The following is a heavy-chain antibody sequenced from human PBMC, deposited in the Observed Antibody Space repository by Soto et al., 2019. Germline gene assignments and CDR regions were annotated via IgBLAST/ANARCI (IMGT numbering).Heavy chain of an antibody. V-gene: IGHV3-11*01. CDR2: ISTSGSTI. CDR3: ARVSPPPDY. J-gene: IGHJ4*02. Sequence: QVQLVESGGGLVKPGGSLRLSCAASGFTFSDYYMSWILQAPGKRLERVSYISTSGSTINYADSVNGRSTTSGDNAKNSLYLQMNSLRAEDTAVYYCARVSPPPDYWGQGTLVTVSS. CDR1: GFTFSDYY.